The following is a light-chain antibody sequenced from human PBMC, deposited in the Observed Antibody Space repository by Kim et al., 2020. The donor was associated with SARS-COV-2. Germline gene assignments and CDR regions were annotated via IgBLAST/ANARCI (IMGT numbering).Light chain of an antibody. Sequence: PGQSITISCTGTSSDVGSYNLVSWYQQHPGKAPKLMIYEVSKRPSGVSNRFSGSKSGNTASLTISGLQAEDEADYYCCSYAGSFVVFGGGTQLTVL. CDR2: EVS. J-gene: IGLJ2*01. V-gene: IGLV2-23*02. CDR3: CSYAGSFVV. CDR1: SSDVGSYNL.